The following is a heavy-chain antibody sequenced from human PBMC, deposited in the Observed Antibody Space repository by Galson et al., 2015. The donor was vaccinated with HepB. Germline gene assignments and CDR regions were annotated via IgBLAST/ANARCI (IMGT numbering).Heavy chain of an antibody. CDR3: ARGVVRDGYRNGFYYYGMDV. CDR2: ISAYNGNT. D-gene: IGHD5-24*01. Sequence: SVKVSCKASGYTFTSYGISWVRQAPGQGLEWMGWISAYNGNTNYAQKLQGRITMTTDTSTSTAYMELRSLRSDDTAVYYRARGVVRDGYRNGFYYYGMDVWGQGATVTVSS. J-gene: IGHJ6*02. V-gene: IGHV1-18*04. CDR1: GYTFTSYG.